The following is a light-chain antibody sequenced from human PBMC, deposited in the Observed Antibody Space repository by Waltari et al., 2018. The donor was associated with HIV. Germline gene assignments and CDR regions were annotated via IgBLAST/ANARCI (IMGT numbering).Light chain of an antibody. CDR1: GIRND. CDR2: SAS. V-gene: IGKV1-17*01. J-gene: IGKJ2*01. CDR3: LQHYDYPRS. Sequence: GIRNDLGWYQQKPGTPPRRLIYSASTLQSGVSSRFSGSGSGTEFTLTISSLQPEDSATYYCLQHYDYPRSFGQGTKLGI.